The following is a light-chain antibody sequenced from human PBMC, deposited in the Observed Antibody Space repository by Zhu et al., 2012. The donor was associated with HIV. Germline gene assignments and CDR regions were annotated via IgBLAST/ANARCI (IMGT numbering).Light chain of an antibody. J-gene: IGKJ4*01. Sequence: EIVLTQSPGTLSLSPGERATLSCRASHSLNRGYLAWYQQKPGQAPRLLMYAASSRPTGIPDRFSGSGSGTDFTLTISGLEPEDFATYFCQHLTLYPTFGGGSRVEIK. CDR3: QHLTLYPT. V-gene: IGKV3-20*01. CDR2: AAS. CDR1: HSLNRGY.